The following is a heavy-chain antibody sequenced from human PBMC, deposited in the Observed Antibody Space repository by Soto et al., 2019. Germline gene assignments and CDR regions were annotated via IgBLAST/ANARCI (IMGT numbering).Heavy chain of an antibody. D-gene: IGHD6-13*01. CDR3: ARVRSAAARYGMDV. J-gene: IGHJ6*02. V-gene: IGHV4-59*02. Sequence: SETLSLTCTVSVGSVSSHYWSWIRQPPGKGLEWIGYIYYSGGTNYNPSLKSRVTISVDTSKNQFSLKLRSVTAADTAVYYCARVRSAAARYGMDVWGQGTTVTVSS. CDR2: IYYSGGT. CDR1: VGSVSSHY.